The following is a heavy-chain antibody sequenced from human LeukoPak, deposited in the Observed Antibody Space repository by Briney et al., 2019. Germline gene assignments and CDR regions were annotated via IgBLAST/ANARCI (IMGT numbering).Heavy chain of an antibody. J-gene: IGHJ5*02. Sequence: LTGGSLRLSCAASGFTVSSNYMSWVRQAPGKGLEWVSVIYSGGSTYYADSVRGRFTISRDNSKNTLYLQMNSLRAEDTAVYYCASRATVTTDRFWFDPWGQGTLVTVSS. CDR3: ASRATVTTDRFWFDP. CDR2: IYSGGST. V-gene: IGHV3-53*01. CDR1: GFTVSSNY. D-gene: IGHD4-11*01.